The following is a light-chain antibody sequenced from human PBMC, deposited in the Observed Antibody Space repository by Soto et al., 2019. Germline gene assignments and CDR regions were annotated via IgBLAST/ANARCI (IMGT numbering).Light chain of an antibody. CDR3: LHYGGSPPYT. Sequence: EIVLTQSPGTLSLSPGERAILSCRTSKTSYLAWYQQKSGQAPRLLIYGASTRATGIPDRFSGSGSGTDFTLTISRLEPEDFAVYYCLHYGGSPPYTFGQGTKREIQ. CDR1: KTSY. V-gene: IGKV3-20*01. CDR2: GAS. J-gene: IGKJ2*01.